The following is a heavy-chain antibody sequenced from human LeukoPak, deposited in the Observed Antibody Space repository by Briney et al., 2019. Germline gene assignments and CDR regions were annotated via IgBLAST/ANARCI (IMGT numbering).Heavy chain of an antibody. Sequence: PSETLSLTCAVYGGSSSGYYWSWIRQPPGKELEWIGEINEGGRTKYIPSLESRVTISVDTSKNQFSLKVNSVAAADTAVYYCARGGLNRNYFDSWGQGVLVTVSS. CDR1: GGSSSGYY. CDR2: INEGGRT. CDR3: ARGGLNRNYFDS. V-gene: IGHV4-34*01. J-gene: IGHJ4*02. D-gene: IGHD1-14*01.